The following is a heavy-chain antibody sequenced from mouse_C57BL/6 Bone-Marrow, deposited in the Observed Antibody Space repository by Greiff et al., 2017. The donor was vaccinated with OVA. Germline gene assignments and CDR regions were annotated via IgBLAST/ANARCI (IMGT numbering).Heavy chain of an antibody. CDR2: ISDGGSYT. CDR1: GFTFSSYA. CDR3: ARQRGSGSSAYWYFDV. J-gene: IGHJ1*03. D-gene: IGHD1-1*01. V-gene: IGHV5-4*03. Sequence: DVKLVESGGGLVKPGGSLKLSCAASGFTFSSYAMSWVRQTPEKRLEWVATISDGGSYTYYPDNVKGRFTISRDNAKNNLYLQMSHLKSEDTAMYYCARQRGSGSSAYWYFDVWGTGTTVTVSS.